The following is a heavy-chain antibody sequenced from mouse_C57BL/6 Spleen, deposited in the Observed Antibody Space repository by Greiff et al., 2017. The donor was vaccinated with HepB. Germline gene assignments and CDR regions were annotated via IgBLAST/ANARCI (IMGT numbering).Heavy chain of an antibody. CDR2: ISYDGSN. J-gene: IGHJ4*01. CDR3: ARERYGSSYFYAMDY. D-gene: IGHD1-1*01. Sequence: EVHLVESGPGLVKPSQSLSLTCSVTGYSITSGYYWNWIRQFPGNKPEWMGYISYDGSNNYNPSLKNRISITRDTSKNQFFLKLNSVTTEDTATYYCARERYGSSYFYAMDYWGQGTSVTVSS. CDR1: GYSITSGYY. V-gene: IGHV3-6*01.